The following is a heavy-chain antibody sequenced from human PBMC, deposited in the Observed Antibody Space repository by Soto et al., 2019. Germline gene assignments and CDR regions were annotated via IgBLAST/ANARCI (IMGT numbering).Heavy chain of an antibody. V-gene: IGHV3-23*01. CDR2: LSGSGTST. D-gene: IGHD6-19*01. CDR1: GFSFVNYA. Sequence: TGWSLRLSCAASGFSFVNYAMNWVRQAPGKGLEWVSGLSGSGTSTYYADSVKGRFTISRDDSRDTLFLQMNSLTADDTAVYYCAKATTNGGWFNPFDSWGQGALVTVSS. CDR3: AKATTNGGWFNPFDS. J-gene: IGHJ4*02.